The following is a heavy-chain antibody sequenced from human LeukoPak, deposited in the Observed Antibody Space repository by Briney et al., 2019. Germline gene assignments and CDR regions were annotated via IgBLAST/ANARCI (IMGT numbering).Heavy chain of an antibody. V-gene: IGHV4-34*01. J-gene: IGHJ4*02. CDR1: GGSFSGYY. CDR3: ARAQQLYYFDY. CDR2: INHSEST. D-gene: IGHD6-13*01. Sequence: SETLPLTCAVYGGSFSGYYWSWIRQPPGKGLEWIGEINHSESTNYNPSLKSRVTISVDTSKSQFSLKLCSVTAADTAVYYCARAQQLYYFDYWGQGTLVTVSS.